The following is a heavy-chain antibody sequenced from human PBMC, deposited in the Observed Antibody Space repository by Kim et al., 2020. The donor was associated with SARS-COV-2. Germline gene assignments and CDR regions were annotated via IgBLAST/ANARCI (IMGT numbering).Heavy chain of an antibody. J-gene: IGHJ4*02. D-gene: IGHD3-22*01. CDR3: SPSMIGSY. CDR1: GFTFSSYG. Sequence: GESLRLSCAASGFTFSSYGMHWVRQAPGKGLEWVAVISYDGSNKYYADSVKGRFTISRDNSKNTLYLQMNSLRAEDTAVYYCSPSMIGSYWGQGTLVTVSS. V-gene: IGHV3-30*03. CDR2: ISYDGSNK.